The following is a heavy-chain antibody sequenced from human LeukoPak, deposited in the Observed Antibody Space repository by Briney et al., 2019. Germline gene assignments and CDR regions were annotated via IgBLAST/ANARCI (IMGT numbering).Heavy chain of an antibody. CDR3: ARHPKVTNWCDP. CDR2: IYYSGST. V-gene: IGHV4-39*01. J-gene: IGHJ5*02. CDR1: GGSISSSSYY. Sequence: SETLSLTCTVSGGSISSSSYYWGWIRQPPGKGLEWIGSIYYSGSTYYNPSLKSRVTISVDTSKNQFSLKLSSVTAADTAVYYIARHPKVTNWCDPWPQGTLVTVSS. D-gene: IGHD2-21*02.